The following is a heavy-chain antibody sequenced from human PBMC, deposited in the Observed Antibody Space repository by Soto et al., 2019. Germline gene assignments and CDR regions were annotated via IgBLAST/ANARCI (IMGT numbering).Heavy chain of an antibody. V-gene: IGHV4-39*01. D-gene: IGHD4-17*01. J-gene: IGHJ4*02. CDR1: GGSISSSSYY. CDR2: IYYSGST. Sequence: QLQLQESGPGLVKPSETLSLTCTVSGGSISSSSYYWGWIRQPPGKGLEWIGSIYYSGSTYYNPSHKSRVTISVDTSKNQFSLKLSSVTAADTAVYYCARHSDDYGDYGRFDYWGQGTLVTVSS. CDR3: ARHSDDYGDYGRFDY.